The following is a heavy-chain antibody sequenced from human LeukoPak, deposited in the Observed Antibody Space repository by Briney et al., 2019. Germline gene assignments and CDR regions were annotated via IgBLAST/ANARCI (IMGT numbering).Heavy chain of an antibody. J-gene: IGHJ4*01. V-gene: IGHV4-39*01. CDR3: ARSRRDWYFAF. Sequence: PSETLSLTCTVSGDSISSDNHYWGWIRQPPGKGLEWIGSIYHTGSTYDNPSLNGRATISVDTSKNQFSLKLTSVTAADTAVYYCARSRRDWYFAFWGQGALVIVSS. CDR1: GDSISSDNHY. CDR2: IYHTGST. D-gene: IGHD3-9*01.